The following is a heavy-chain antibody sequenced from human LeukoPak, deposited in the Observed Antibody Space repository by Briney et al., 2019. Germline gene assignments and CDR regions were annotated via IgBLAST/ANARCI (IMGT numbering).Heavy chain of an antibody. J-gene: IGHJ6*02. V-gene: IGHV3-23*01. Sequence: PGGSLRLSCAASGFTVSSNYMSWVRQAPGKGLEWVSTISDSGSSTYYADSVRGRFTISRDNSKNTLYLQMDSLRAEDTAIYYCAKVPYSDYGSGRPPFMDVWGQGTTVAVSS. CDR1: GFTVSSNY. CDR2: ISDSGSST. CDR3: AKVPYSDYGSGRPPFMDV. D-gene: IGHD3-10*01.